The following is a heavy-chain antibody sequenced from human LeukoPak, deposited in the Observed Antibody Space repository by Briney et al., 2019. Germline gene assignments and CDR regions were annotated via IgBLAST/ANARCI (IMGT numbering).Heavy chain of an antibody. CDR2: MNPNSGNT. D-gene: IGHD5-18*01. Sequence: ASVKVSCKASGYTFTSYDINWVRQATGQGLEWMGWMNPNSGNTGYAQKFQGRVTMTRNTSISTAYMELSSTRSEDTAVYYCARAAGLWSIYDAFDIWGQGTMVTVSS. J-gene: IGHJ3*02. V-gene: IGHV1-8*01. CDR3: ARAAGLWSIYDAFDI. CDR1: GYTFTSYD.